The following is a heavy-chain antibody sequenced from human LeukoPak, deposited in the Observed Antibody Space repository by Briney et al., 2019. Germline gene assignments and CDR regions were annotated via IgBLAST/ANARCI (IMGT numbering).Heavy chain of an antibody. Sequence: SQTLSLTCAVSGGSISSGGYSWSWIRQPPGKGLEWIGYIYHSGSTYYNPSLKSRVTISVDRSKNQFSLKLSSVTAADTAVYYCAREVGRFYYGSGSYLGYFDYWGQGTLVTVSS. V-gene: IGHV4-30-2*01. CDR3: AREVGRFYYGSGSYLGYFDY. J-gene: IGHJ4*02. CDR1: GGSISSGGYS. CDR2: IYHSGST. D-gene: IGHD3-10*01.